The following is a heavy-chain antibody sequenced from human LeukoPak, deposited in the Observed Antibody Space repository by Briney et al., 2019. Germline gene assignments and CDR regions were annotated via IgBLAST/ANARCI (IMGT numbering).Heavy chain of an antibody. D-gene: IGHD6-13*01. V-gene: IGHV4-39*07. J-gene: IGHJ4*02. Sequence: SETLSLTCIISGGSISSSTYYWGWIRQPPGKGLEWIGTLSYSGKTYYNPSLKSRVTISIDTSKNQFSLKLTSATAADTAVYYCARVTGYRIEDYFDYWGQGTLVTVSS. CDR1: GGSISSSTYY. CDR2: LSYSGKT. CDR3: ARVTGYRIEDYFDY.